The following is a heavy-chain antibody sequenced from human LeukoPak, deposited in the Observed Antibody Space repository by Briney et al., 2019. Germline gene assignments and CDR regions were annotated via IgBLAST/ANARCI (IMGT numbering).Heavy chain of an antibody. CDR1: GFTFSSYE. D-gene: IGHD2/OR15-2a*01. Sequence: PGGSLRLSCAASGFTFSSYEMNWVRQAPGKGLEWVSYISSSGTTIYYADSVKGRFTVSRDNAKNSLYLQMSSLRAEDTAVYYCARVYAVTPSWGQGTLATVSS. V-gene: IGHV3-48*03. J-gene: IGHJ1*01. CDR3: ARVYAVTPS. CDR2: ISSSGTTI.